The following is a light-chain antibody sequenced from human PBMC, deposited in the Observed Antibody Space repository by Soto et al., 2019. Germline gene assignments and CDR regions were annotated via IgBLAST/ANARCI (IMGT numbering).Light chain of an antibody. Sequence: QSVLTQPASVSGSPGQSIAISCTGTSSDVGGYDYVSWYHQQPAKAPKLMLYEVTKRPSGVSNRFSGSRSGNTASLTISGIQAEYEANYYCSSHTSVRSRDFGAGTKVTVL. CDR2: EVT. V-gene: IGLV2-14*01. CDR1: SSDVGGYDY. J-gene: IGLJ1*01. CDR3: SSHTSVRSRD.